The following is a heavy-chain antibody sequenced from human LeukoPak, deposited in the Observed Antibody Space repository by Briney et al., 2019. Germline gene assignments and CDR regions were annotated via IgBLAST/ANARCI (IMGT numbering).Heavy chain of an antibody. J-gene: IGHJ5*02. Sequence: SETLSLTCAVYGGSFSGYYWSWIRQPPGKGLERIGEINHSGSTNYNPSLKSRVTISVDTSENQFSLKLSSVTAADTAVYYCARGGAIGYCSSTSCRGDWFDPWGQGTLVTVSS. D-gene: IGHD2-2*03. V-gene: IGHV4-34*01. CDR1: GGSFSGYY. CDR3: ARGGAIGYCSSTSCRGDWFDP. CDR2: INHSGST.